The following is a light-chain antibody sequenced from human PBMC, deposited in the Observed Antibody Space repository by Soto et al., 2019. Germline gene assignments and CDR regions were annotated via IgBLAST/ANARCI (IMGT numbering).Light chain of an antibody. CDR1: SSDVGSYNL. J-gene: IGLJ1*01. CDR2: EGT. Sequence: QSALTQPASVSGSPGQSFTISCTGTSSDVGSYNLVSWYQQHPGKAPKLMIYEGTKRPSGVSNRFSGSKSGNTASLTISGLQDEDEAYYFCCSYAGNSAYVFGIGTKLTVL. CDR3: CSYAGNSAYV. V-gene: IGLV2-23*01.